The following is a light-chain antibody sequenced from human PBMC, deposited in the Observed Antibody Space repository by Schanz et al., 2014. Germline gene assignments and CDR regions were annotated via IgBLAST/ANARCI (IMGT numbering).Light chain of an antibody. J-gene: IGLJ3*02. Sequence: QSVLIQPPSLSGSPGQSVTISCTGTSSDVGSYDYVSWYQQHPGTVPKLMIYDVTERPLGVPDRFSGSKSGNTASLTISGLQAEDEADYYCSSYTSSTTLVFGGGTKLTVL. CDR2: DVT. CDR1: SSDVGSYDY. CDR3: SSYTSSTTLV. V-gene: IGLV2-18*02.